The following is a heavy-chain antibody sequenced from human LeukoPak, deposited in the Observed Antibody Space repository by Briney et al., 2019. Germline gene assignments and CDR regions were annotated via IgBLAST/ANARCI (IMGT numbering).Heavy chain of an antibody. V-gene: IGHV4-59*11. D-gene: IGHD6-19*01. CDR2: ISYIGST. Sequence: PSETLSLTCAVSDDSFSSHYWTWIRQPPGKGLEWIGYISYIGSTNYNPSLKSRVTISIDTSRNQFSLRLSSVTAADTAVYYCARVAAHQVNYYMDVWGKGTTVTVSS. J-gene: IGHJ6*03. CDR1: DDSFSSHY. CDR3: ARVAAHQVNYYMDV.